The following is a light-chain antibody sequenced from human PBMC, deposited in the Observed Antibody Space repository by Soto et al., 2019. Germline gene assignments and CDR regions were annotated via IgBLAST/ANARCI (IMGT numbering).Light chain of an antibody. Sequence: EIVMTQSPATLSVSPGERATLSCRASQSVGSNLAWYQQKPGQAPRLLIYGASTRATGIPARFSGSESGTESTLTISSLQSQDFAIYYCQQYNDWPRALTFGGGTKVEIK. CDR1: QSVGSN. CDR3: QQYNDWPRALT. V-gene: IGKV3-15*01. CDR2: GAS. J-gene: IGKJ4*01.